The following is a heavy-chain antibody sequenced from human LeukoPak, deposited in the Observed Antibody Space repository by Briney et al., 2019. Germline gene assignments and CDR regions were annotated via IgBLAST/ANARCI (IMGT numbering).Heavy chain of an antibody. CDR2: IKQDGREN. Sequence: SGGSLRLSCAASGFTFRSYWMSWVRQAPGKGREGVANIKQDGRENFYVDSVRGRFPISRDNAKNSLYLQMNSLRAEDTAVYYCARIRVRRENYGWDYWGQGTLVTVSS. CDR1: GFTFRSYW. D-gene: IGHD3-10*01. J-gene: IGHJ4*02. V-gene: IGHV3-7*01. CDR3: ARIRVRRENYGWDY.